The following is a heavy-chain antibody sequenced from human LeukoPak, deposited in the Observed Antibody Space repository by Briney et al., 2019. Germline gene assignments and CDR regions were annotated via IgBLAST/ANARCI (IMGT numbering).Heavy chain of an antibody. CDR3: AKTTATGDFDY. CDR1: GDSISSSSYY. V-gene: IGHV4-39*01. D-gene: IGHD4-17*01. J-gene: IGHJ4*02. Sequence: SETLSLTCTVSGDSISSSSYYWGWIRQPPGKGLEWIGTIYYSGSTYYNPSLKSRVTISVDTSKNQFSLKLSSVTAADTAVYYCAKTTATGDFDYWGQGTLVTVSS. CDR2: IYYSGST.